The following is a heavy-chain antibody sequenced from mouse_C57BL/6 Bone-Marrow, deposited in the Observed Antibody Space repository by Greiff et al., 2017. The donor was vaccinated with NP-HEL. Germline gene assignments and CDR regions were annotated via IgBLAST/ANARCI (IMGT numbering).Heavy chain of an antibody. V-gene: IGHV2-2*01. CDR2: IWSGGST. Sequence: QVQLQQSGPGLVLPSQSLSITCTVSGFSLTSYGVHWVRQSPGKGLEWLGVIWSGGSTDYNAAFISRLSISKDNSKSQVFFKMNSLQADDTAIYYCARNEGSNYGYFDYWGQGTTLTVSS. CDR3: ARNEGSNYGYFDY. J-gene: IGHJ2*01. CDR1: GFSLTSYG. D-gene: IGHD2-5*01.